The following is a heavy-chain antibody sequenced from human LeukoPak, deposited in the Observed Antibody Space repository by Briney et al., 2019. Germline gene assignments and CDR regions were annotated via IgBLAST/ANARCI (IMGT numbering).Heavy chain of an antibody. D-gene: IGHD3-10*01. J-gene: IGHJ6*03. Sequence: ASVKVSCKASGYTFTSYDINWVRQATGQGLEWMGWMNPNSGNTGYAQKFQGRVTITRNTSISTAYMELSSLRSEDTAVYYCAREGYGSGSYYGYYYYMDVWGKGTTVTISS. V-gene: IGHV1-8*03. CDR2: MNPNSGNT. CDR1: GYTFTSYD. CDR3: AREGYGSGSYYGYYYYMDV.